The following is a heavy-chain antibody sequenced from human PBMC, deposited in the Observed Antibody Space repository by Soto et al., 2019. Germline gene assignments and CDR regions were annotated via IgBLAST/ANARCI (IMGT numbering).Heavy chain of an antibody. D-gene: IGHD3-9*01. J-gene: IGHJ6*02. CDR2: INGGNGNT. CDR3: ASSSWAGNIFYYGMDV. CDR1: GQSLTSYA. V-gene: IGHV1-3*01. Sequence: QVQLVQSGADVKQSGASVRVSCKASGQSLTSYAMHWVRQAPGQRLEWMGWINGGNGNTRYSPKFQDRVTITRDTSASTVYMEVSSLRSEDTAVYCCASSSWAGNIFYYGMDVWGQGTTVTVS.